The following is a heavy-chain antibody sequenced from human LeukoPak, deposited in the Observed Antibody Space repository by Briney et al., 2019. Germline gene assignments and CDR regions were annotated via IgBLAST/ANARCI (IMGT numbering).Heavy chain of an antibody. CDR3: ARRVYYDSSGYYWFDY. Sequence: PSQTLSLTCTVSGGSISSGGYYWSWIRQHPGKGLEWIGYIYYSGSTYYNPSLKSRVTISVDTSKNQFSLKLSSVTAADTAVYYCARRVYYDSSGYYWFDYWGQGTLVTVSS. D-gene: IGHD3-22*01. CDR1: GGSISSGGYY. J-gene: IGHJ4*02. V-gene: IGHV4-31*03. CDR2: IYYSGST.